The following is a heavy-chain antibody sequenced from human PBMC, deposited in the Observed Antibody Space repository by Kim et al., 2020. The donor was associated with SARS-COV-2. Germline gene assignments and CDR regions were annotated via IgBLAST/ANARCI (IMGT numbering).Heavy chain of an antibody. CDR3: ARGRAAGTDY. Sequence: SETLSLTCAVYGGSFSGYYWSWIRQPPGKGLEWIGEINHSGSTNYNPSLKSRVTISVDTSKNQFSLKLSSVTAADTAVYYCARGRAAGTDYWGQGTLVTVSS. CDR2: INHSGST. V-gene: IGHV4-34*01. CDR1: GGSFSGYY. D-gene: IGHD6-13*01. J-gene: IGHJ4*02.